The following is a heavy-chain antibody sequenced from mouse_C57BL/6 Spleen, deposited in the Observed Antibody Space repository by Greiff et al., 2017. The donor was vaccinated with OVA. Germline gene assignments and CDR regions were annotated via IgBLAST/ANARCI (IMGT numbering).Heavy chain of an antibody. D-gene: IGHD2-5*01. CDR2: INPYNGDT. CDR3: ARRGYYSNPYAMDY. CDR1: GYSFTGYF. V-gene: IGHV1-20*01. J-gene: IGHJ4*01. Sequence: VQLKQSGPELVKPGDSVKISCKASGYSFTGYFMNWVMQSHGKSLEWIGRINPYNGDTFYNQKFPGKATLTVDKSSSTAHMELRSLTSEDSAVXYCARRGYYSNPYAMDYWGQGTSVTVSS.